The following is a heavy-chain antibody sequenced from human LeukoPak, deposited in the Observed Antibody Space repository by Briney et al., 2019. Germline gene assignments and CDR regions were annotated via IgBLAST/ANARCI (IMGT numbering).Heavy chain of an antibody. J-gene: IGHJ5*02. CDR3: ARGWWFDP. Sequence: SETLSLTCAVYGGSFGGYYWSWIRQPPGKGLEWIGEINHSGSTNYNPSLKSRVTISVDTSKNQFSLKLSSVTAADTAVYYCARGWWFDPWGQGTLVTVSS. V-gene: IGHV4-34*01. CDR1: GGSFGGYY. CDR2: INHSGST.